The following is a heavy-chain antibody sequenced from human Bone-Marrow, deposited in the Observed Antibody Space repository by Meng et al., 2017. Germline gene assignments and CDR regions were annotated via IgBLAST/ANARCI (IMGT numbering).Heavy chain of an antibody. J-gene: IGHJ4*02. CDR2: IREDGSEK. Sequence: GSLKISCAASGFTFSSYWMTWVRQAPGKGLEWVATIREDGSEKYQVDSVKGRFTISRDNAKNSLYLQMNSLRAEDTAVYYCARDFDYWGQGTLVTVSS. CDR3: ARDFDY. CDR1: GFTFSSYW. V-gene: IGHV3-7*01.